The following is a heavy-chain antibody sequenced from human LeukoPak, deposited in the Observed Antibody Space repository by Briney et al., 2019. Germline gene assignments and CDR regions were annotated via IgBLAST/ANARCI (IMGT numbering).Heavy chain of an antibody. CDR3: AGLGSYHDF. Sequence: SETLSLTCTVSGASISHYYWSWIRQTPEKGLEWMGHIHTSGGSSPYPSLKSRLTMSIETSRNQFSLKLTSVTAADTAVYFCAGLGSYHDFWGQGALVTVSS. D-gene: IGHD1-26*01. V-gene: IGHV4-4*09. J-gene: IGHJ4*02. CDR2: IHTSGGS. CDR1: GASISHYY.